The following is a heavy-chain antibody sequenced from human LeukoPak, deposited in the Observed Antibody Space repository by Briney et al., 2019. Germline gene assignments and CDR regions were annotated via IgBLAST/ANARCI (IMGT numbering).Heavy chain of an antibody. V-gene: IGHV1-69*13. CDR3: ASGKKPDDAFDI. J-gene: IGHJ3*02. Sequence: ASVKVSCKASGGTFSSYAISWVRQAPGQGLEWMGGIIPIFGTANYAQKFQGRVTITADESTSTAYMELSSLRSEDTAVYYCASGKKPDDAFDIWGQGTMVTVSS. CDR1: GGTFSSYA. D-gene: IGHD1-14*01. CDR2: IIPIFGTA.